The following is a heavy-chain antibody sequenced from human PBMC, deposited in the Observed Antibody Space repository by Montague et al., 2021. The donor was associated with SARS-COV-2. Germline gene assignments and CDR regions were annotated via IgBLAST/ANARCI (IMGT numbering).Heavy chain of an antibody. CDR1: GSSVRSDYY. J-gene: IGHJ3*02. Sequence: SETLSLTCTVSGSSVRSDYYWAWIRQSPEKGLEWIGSSSHKGITDYNPSLRSRVTLSVDTSKDQISLKLTSVAAADTAVYYCARYSPLGFESPDTFDIWGRGTMVTVSS. D-gene: IGHD3-9*01. CDR3: ARYSPLGFESPDTFDI. V-gene: IGHV4-38-2*02. CDR2: SSHKGIT.